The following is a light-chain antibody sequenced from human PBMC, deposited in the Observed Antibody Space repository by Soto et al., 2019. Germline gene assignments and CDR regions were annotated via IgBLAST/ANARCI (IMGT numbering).Light chain of an antibody. Sequence: EIVLTQSPGTLSLSLGERATLSCRASQSVTSSFLAWYQQKPGQAPRLLIYGASTRATGIPDRFSGSGFGTDFTLTVTRLETEGFAVYYCQHYGGIMYSFGQGTKLEIK. V-gene: IGKV3-20*01. CDR3: QHYGGIMYS. J-gene: IGKJ2*03. CDR2: GAS. CDR1: QSVTSSF.